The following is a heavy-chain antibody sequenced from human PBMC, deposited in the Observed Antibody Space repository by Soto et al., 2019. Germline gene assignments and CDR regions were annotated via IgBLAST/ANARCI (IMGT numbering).Heavy chain of an antibody. CDR3: ARLDGDCGSDCYAFEYFQH. CDR2: IYPGDSDT. Sequence: GESLKISCKGSGYSFTSYWIGWVRQMPGKGLEWMGIIYPGDSDTRYSPSFQGQVTISADKSISTAYLQWSSLKASDTAMYYCARLDGDCGSDCYAFEYFQHWGQGTLVTVSS. J-gene: IGHJ1*01. V-gene: IGHV5-51*01. CDR1: GYSFTSYW. D-gene: IGHD2-21*02.